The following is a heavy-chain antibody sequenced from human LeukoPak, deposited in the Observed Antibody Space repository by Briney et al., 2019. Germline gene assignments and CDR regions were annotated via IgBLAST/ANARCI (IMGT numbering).Heavy chain of an antibody. Sequence: WGSLSLSCVASGFTFSSYPMHWVRQAPGKGLEWVAVISYDGSNKYSVDSVKGRFTISRDNSKNSLYLQMNSLRTEDTALYYCTRYWDRYFDYWGQGTLVTVSS. D-gene: IGHD1-26*01. CDR1: GFTFSSYP. CDR3: TRYWDRYFDY. J-gene: IGHJ4*02. CDR2: ISYDGSNK. V-gene: IGHV3-30-3*01.